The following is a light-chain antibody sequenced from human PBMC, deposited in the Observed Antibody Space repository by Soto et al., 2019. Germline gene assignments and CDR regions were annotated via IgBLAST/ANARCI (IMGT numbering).Light chain of an antibody. Sequence: EIVLTQSPGTLSFSPGERATLSCRASQSLTNNYFAWYQQKPGRALRLLIYGASTRATGIPARFSGSGSGTEFTLTISSLQSEDFAVYYCQQYNHRPSFGQGTKVDNK. V-gene: IGKV3-15*01. J-gene: IGKJ1*01. CDR2: GAS. CDR3: QQYNHRPS. CDR1: QSLTNN.